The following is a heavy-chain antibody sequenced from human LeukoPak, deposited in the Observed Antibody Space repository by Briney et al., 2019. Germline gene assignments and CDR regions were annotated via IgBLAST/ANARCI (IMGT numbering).Heavy chain of an antibody. V-gene: IGHV1-8*01. CDR1: GYTFTIYD. D-gene: IGHD3-10*01. Sequence: GASVKVSCKASGYTFTIYDINWVRRATGQGLEWMGWMYPNSGNTGNAQKFQARVAMTRNTSISTAYMELSSLRSEDTAVYYCAILLWFGELMDVWGKGTTVTVSS. J-gene: IGHJ6*04. CDR2: MYPNSGNT. CDR3: AILLWFGELMDV.